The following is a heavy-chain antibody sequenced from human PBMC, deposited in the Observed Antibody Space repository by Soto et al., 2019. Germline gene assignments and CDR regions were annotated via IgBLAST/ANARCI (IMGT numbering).Heavy chain of an antibody. CDR1: GYTFTGYY. J-gene: IGHJ3*02. CDR2: INPNSGGT. Sequence: GASLKVSCKASGYTFTGYYMHWVRQAPGQGLEWMGWINPNSGGTNYAQKFQGWVTMTRDTSISTAYMELSRLRSDDTAVYYCARDRESYDILTGYYPSDAFDIWGQGTMVTVSS. V-gene: IGHV1-2*04. CDR3: ARDRESYDILTGYYPSDAFDI. D-gene: IGHD3-9*01.